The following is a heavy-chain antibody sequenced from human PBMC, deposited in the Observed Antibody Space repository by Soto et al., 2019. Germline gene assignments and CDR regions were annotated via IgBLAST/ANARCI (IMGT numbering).Heavy chain of an antibody. V-gene: IGHV4-59*01. J-gene: IGHJ6*02. CDR1: GGSISSYY. CDR3: ARGFSRDYGSRDV. CDR2: IYYSGST. D-gene: IGHD4-17*01. Sequence: SESLSLTCTVSGGSISSYYWSWIRQPPGKGLEWIGYIYYSGSTNYNPSLKSRVTISVDTSKNQFSLKLSSVTAADTAVYYCARGFSRDYGSRDVWGQGTTVTVS.